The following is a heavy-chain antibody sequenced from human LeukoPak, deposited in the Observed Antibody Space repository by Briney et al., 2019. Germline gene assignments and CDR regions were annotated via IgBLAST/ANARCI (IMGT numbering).Heavy chain of an antibody. V-gene: IGHV1-18*01. D-gene: IGHD3-10*01. CDR2: ISAYNSNT. CDR3: ARENYYGSGSLADY. J-gene: IGHJ4*02. CDR1: GYTFTCYG. Sequence: ASVKVSCKASGYTFTCYGFSWLRQAPGQGLDWMGLISAYNSNTINAQKLRGSVTMTTDTSTSTAYMELRSLRSDDTAVYYCARENYYGSGSLADYWGQGTLVTVSS.